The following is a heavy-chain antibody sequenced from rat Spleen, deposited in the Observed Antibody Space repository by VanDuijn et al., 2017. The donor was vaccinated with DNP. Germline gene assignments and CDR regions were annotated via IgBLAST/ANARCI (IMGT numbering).Heavy chain of an antibody. V-gene: IGHV3-1*01. J-gene: IGHJ1*01. Sequence: EVQLQESGSGLVKPSQSLSLTCSVTGYSITSNYWGWIRQFPGNKMEWTGYISYSGSTSYNPSLKSRISITRDTSKNQFFLQLNSVTTEDTATYYCARGVSSYYGYNSYWYFDFWGPGTMVTVSS. CDR1: GYSITSNY. CDR3: ARGVSSYYGYNSYWYFDF. CDR2: ISYSGST. D-gene: IGHD1-9*01.